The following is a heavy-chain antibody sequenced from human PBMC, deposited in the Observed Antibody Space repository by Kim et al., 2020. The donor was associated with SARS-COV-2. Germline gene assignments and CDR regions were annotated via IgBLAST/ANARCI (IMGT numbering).Heavy chain of an antibody. CDR3: VREKYWDFDI. CDR1: GFTLSPYS. J-gene: IGHJ3*02. Sequence: GGSLRLSCATSGFTLSPYSMNWVRQAPGKGLEWVSHISDFSTNTKYADSVKGRFTISRDNTKNSLYLQMNGLRAEDTAVYYCVREKYWDFDIWGQGTMVT. CDR2: ISDFSTNT. D-gene: IGHD1-26*01. V-gene: IGHV3-48*04.